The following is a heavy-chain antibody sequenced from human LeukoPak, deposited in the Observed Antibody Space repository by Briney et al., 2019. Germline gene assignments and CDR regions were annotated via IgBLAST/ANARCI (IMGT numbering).Heavy chain of an antibody. J-gene: IGHJ4*02. CDR3: ARGNSDYDHDY. CDR1: GVTFTSYS. CDR2: ISTTSRYI. D-gene: IGHD5-12*01. Sequence: GGSLRLSCAASGVTFTSYSMNWVRQAPGKGLEWVSSISTTSRYIYYADSVKGRFTVSRDNTKNSLYLHMNSLRAEDTAVYYCARGNSDYDHDYWGQGTLVTVSS. V-gene: IGHV3-21*01.